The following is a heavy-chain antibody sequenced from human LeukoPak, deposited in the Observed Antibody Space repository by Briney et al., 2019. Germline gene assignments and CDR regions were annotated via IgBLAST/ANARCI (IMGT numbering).Heavy chain of an antibody. V-gene: IGHV4-39*07. Sequence: SETLSLTCTVSGGSIGSYGYYWGWIRQPPGKGLGWIGSIYYSGSTYYNSSLKSRVTISVDTSKNQFSLKLSSVTAADTAVYYCARVGGAHYNYYYYYMDVWGKGTTVTVSS. CDR2: IYYSGST. D-gene: IGHD3-16*01. J-gene: IGHJ6*03. CDR3: ARVGGAHYNYYYYYMDV. CDR1: GGSIGSYGYY.